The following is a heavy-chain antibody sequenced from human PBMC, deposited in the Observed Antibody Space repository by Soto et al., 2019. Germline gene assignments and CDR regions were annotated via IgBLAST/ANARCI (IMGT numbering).Heavy chain of an antibody. V-gene: IGHV3-48*03. D-gene: IGHD3-22*01. J-gene: IGHJ6*02. CDR3: ARDRLSYYDSSGYYYDYGMDV. CDR2: ISSSGSTI. Sequence: RQAPGKGLEWVSYISSSGSTIYYADSVKGRFTISRDNAKNSLYLQMNSLRAEDTAVYYCARDRLSYYDSSGYYYDYGMDVWGQGTTVTVSS.